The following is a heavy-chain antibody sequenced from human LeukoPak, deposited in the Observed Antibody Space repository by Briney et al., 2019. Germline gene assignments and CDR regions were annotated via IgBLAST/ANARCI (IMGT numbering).Heavy chain of an antibody. J-gene: IGHJ4*02. Sequence: TGGSLRLSCAASGFTFSDYYMSWIRKAPGKGLGWVSYISSSSSYTNYADSVKGRFTISRDNAKNSLYLQMNSLRAEDTAVYYCAREDKATIYDWGQGTLVTVSS. CDR2: ISSSSSYT. CDR3: AREDKATIYD. D-gene: IGHD5-24*01. CDR1: GFTFSDYY. V-gene: IGHV3-11*05.